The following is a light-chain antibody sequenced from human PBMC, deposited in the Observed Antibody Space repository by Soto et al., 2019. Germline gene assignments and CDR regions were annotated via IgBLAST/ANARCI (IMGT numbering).Light chain of an antibody. Sequence: QSVLTQPPSASGTPGQRVTISCSGSSSNIGSNTVNWYQQLPGTAPKLLIYSNNQWPSGVPDRFSGSKSGTSASLAISGLQSEDEADYYCAAWDDSLNGYVFVTGTKLTVL. J-gene: IGLJ1*01. CDR3: AAWDDSLNGYV. CDR1: SSNIGSNT. V-gene: IGLV1-44*01. CDR2: SNN.